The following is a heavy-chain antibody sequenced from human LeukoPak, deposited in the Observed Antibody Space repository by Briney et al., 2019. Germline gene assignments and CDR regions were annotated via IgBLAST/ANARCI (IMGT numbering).Heavy chain of an antibody. CDR2: IGRDGDTT. Sequence: GGSLRLSCAASGFSFNEFTMHWLRQAPGKGLEWVALIGRDGDTTFYAESVKGGFTVSRDNSKNSLFLQMNSLKTEDTPFYYCAKDVHDCTATTCFSSWFNPGGEGSLVTVPS. CDR1: GFSFNEFT. J-gene: IGHJ5*02. CDR3: AKDVHDCTATTCFSSWFNP. D-gene: IGHD2-8*02. V-gene: IGHV3-43*01.